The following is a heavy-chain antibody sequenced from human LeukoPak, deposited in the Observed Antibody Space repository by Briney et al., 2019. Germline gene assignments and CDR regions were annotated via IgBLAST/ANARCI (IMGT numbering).Heavy chain of an antibody. CDR3: ARLARGIFGVESRFDP. Sequence: SETRSLTCTVSGGSLSSYYWSWVRQPPGKGLEWIGYIYYSGSTNYNPSLKSRVTISVDPSKNQFSLKLSSVTAADTAVYYCARLARGIFGVESRFDPWGQGTLVTVSS. V-gene: IGHV4-59*08. D-gene: IGHD3-3*01. CDR2: IYYSGST. CDR1: GGSLSSYY. J-gene: IGHJ5*02.